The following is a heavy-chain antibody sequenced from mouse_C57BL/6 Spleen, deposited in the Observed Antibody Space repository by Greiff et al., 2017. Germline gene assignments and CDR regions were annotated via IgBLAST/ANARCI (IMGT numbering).Heavy chain of an antibody. J-gene: IGHJ2*01. CDR1: GYTFTDYE. D-gene: IGHD2-3*01. CDR3: HLSGGY. CDR2: IDPETGGT. Sequence: VQLVESGAELVRPGASVTLSCKASGYTFTDYEMHWVKQTPVHGLEWIGAIDPETGGTAYNQKFKGKAILTADKSSSTAYMELRSLTSEDSAVYYFHLSGGYWGQGTTLTVSS. V-gene: IGHV1-15*01.